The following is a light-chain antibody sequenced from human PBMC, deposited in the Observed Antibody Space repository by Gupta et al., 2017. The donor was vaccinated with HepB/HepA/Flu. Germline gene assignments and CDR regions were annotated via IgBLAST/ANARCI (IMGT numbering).Light chain of an antibody. J-gene: IGLJ2*01. Sequence: SYVLTQPPSVSVAPGKTARITCGGNNIGRKSVHWDQQKPGQAPFLVIYYDSDRPSGIPERFSGSNSGNTATLTISRVEAGDEAGYYCQVWDSSSDHLVFGGGTKLTVL. CDR2: YDS. CDR3: QVWDSSSDHLV. CDR1: NIGRKS. V-gene: IGLV3-21*04.